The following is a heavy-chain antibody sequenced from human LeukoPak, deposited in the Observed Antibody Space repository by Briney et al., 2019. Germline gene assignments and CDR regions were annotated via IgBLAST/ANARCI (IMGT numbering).Heavy chain of an antibody. CDR3: AKDYYDNTDYYFGTLQH. V-gene: IGHV3-23*01. Sequence: PGGSLRLSCTVSGFSLRHYAMSWVRQAPGKGLEWISRIGGGGDRIYYIDSVRGRFTVSKDHSQNTVWLQMDSLRVEDTAVYYCAKDYYDNTDYYFGTLQHWGQGALAAVSS. D-gene: IGHD3-22*01. J-gene: IGHJ1*01. CDR2: IGGGGDRI. CDR1: GFSLRHYA.